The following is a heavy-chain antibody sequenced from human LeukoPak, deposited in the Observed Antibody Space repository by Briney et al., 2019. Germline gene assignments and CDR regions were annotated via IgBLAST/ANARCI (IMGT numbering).Heavy chain of an antibody. CDR3: GELFNWFDP. CDR2: IKSKTDGGTT. V-gene: IGHV3-15*01. D-gene: IGHD1-26*01. J-gene: IGHJ5*02. CDR1: GXTFSSYA. Sequence: PGGSLRLSCAASGXTFSSYAMSWVRQAPGKGLEWVGRIKSKTDGGTTDYAAPVKGRFTISRDDSKNTLYLQMNSLRAEDTAVYYCGELFNWFDPWGQGTLVSVSS.